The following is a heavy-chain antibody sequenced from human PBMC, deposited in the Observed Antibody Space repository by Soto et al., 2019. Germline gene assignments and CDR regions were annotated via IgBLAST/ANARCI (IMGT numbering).Heavy chain of an antibody. D-gene: IGHD3-3*01. CDR3: ARAIGDYDFWSGYYIGLTYYYYGMDV. Sequence: SETLSLTCTVSGGSVSSGSYYWSWIRQPPGMGLEWIGYIFYSGTTNYNPSLKSRVTMSLYTSKNQFSLQLSSVTAADTAVYYCARAIGDYDFWSGYYIGLTYYYYGMDVWGQGTTVTVSS. CDR2: IFYSGTT. J-gene: IGHJ6*02. V-gene: IGHV4-61*01. CDR1: GGSVSSGSYY.